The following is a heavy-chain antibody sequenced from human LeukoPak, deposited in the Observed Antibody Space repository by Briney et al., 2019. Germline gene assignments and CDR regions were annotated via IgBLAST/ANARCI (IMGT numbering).Heavy chain of an antibody. J-gene: IGHJ5*02. CDR3: ARVVLTSRRCYYDSSGYYSRSCHNWFDP. CDR1: GGTFSSYA. Sequence: SVKVSCKASGGTFSSYAISWVRQAPGQGLEWMGGIIPIFGTANYAQKFQGRVTITADESTSTAYMELSSLRSEDTAVYYCARVVLTSRRCYYDSSGYYSRSCHNWFDPWGQGTLVTVSS. CDR2: IIPIFGTA. D-gene: IGHD3-22*01. V-gene: IGHV1-69*13.